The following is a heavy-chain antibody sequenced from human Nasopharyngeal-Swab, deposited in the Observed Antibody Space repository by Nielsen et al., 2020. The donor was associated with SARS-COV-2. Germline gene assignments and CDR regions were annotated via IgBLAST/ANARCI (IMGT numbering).Heavy chain of an antibody. Sequence: GESLKISCAGSGLTFNSYSMIWVRQVPGEGLEWVSSISGSGSYVYYADSVKGRFTISKDSAKNSLHLQMNSLRADDTAVYFCARIAGRGSIYYYYMDVWGTGTTVTVSS. CDR1: GLTFNSYS. CDR2: ISGSGSYV. D-gene: IGHD1-26*01. J-gene: IGHJ6*03. V-gene: IGHV3-21*01. CDR3: ARIAGRGSIYYYYMDV.